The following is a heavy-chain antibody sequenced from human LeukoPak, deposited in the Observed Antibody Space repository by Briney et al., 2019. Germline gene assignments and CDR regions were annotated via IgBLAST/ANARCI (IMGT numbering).Heavy chain of an antibody. CDR3: ATDGIAAASLPGKPRYYYYYMDV. V-gene: IGHV1-24*01. D-gene: IGHD6-13*01. CDR2: FDPEDGET. Sequence: ASVKVSCKVSGYTLTELSMHCVRQAPGKGLEWMGGFDPEDGETIYAQKFQGRVTMTEDTSTDTAYMELSSLRSEDTAVYYCATDGIAAASLPGKPRYYYYYMDVWGKGTTVTVSS. CDR1: GYTLTELS. J-gene: IGHJ6*03.